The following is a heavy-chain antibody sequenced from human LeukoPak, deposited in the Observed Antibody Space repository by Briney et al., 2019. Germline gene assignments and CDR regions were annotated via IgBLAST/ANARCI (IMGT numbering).Heavy chain of an antibody. Sequence: SETLSLTCTVSGGSIGSYSWNWIRQPPGKGLEWIGYIYYSGSTNYNPSLKSRVTISVDTSKNQFSLKLSSVTAADTAVYYCARGAAAATGYYYYYGMDVWGQGTTVTVSS. CDR2: IYYSGST. CDR1: GGSIGSYS. V-gene: IGHV4-59*01. D-gene: IGHD6-13*01. CDR3: ARGAAAATGYYYYYGMDV. J-gene: IGHJ6*02.